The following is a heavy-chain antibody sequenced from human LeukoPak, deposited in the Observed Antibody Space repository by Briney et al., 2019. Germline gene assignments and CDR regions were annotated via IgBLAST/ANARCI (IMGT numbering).Heavy chain of an antibody. CDR3: AKAGDSGSYEGAFDI. V-gene: IGHV3-11*04. CDR2: ISTRAAII. CDR1: GFTFSDHY. D-gene: IGHD1-26*01. Sequence: GGSLRLSCAASGFTFSDHYMSWIRQAPGKGLEWVAYISTRAAIIYYVDSVKGRFTVSADKAKNTLYLQMNSLRAEDTAVYYCAKAGDSGSYEGAFDIWGQGTMVTVSS. J-gene: IGHJ3*02.